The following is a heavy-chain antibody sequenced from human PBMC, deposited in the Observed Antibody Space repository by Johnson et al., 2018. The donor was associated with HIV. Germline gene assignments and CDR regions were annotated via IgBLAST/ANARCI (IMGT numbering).Heavy chain of an antibody. D-gene: IGHD5-24*01. CDR1: GFTFSDYY. J-gene: IGHJ3*02. V-gene: IGHV3-11*01. CDR2: ISSSGSTI. CDR3: AKDRQATSTLGAFDI. Sequence: QVQLVESGGDLVQPGGSLRLSCAASGFTFSDYYMSWIRQAPGKGLEWVSYISSSGSTIYYADSVKGRFTISRDNAKNSLYLQMNSLRTEDTALYYCAKDRQATSTLGAFDIWGQGNMVIVSS.